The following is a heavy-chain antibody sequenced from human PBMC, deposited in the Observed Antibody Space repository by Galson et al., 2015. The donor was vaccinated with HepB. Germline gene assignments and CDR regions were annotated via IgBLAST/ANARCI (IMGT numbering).Heavy chain of an antibody. D-gene: IGHD2-2*02. Sequence: SLRLSCAASGFTFSRYAMHWVRQAPGKGLEWVAVISYDGSNKYYADSVKGRFTISRDNSKNTLYLQMNSLRAEDTAVYYCARDYCSSTSCYIDYWGQGTLVTVSS. CDR3: ARDYCSSTSCYIDY. CDR1: GFTFSRYA. CDR2: ISYDGSNK. J-gene: IGHJ4*02. V-gene: IGHV3-30-3*01.